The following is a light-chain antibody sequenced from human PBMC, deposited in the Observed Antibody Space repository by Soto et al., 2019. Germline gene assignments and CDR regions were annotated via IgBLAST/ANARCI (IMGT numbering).Light chain of an antibody. CDR2: EVS. Sequence: LTQPASVSGSPGQSITISCSGTSSDVGGYSYVSWYQHHPGKAPKVMIYEVSNRPSGVPNRFSGSKSGNTASLTISGLQAEDEADYYCGSYTSSSTHVFGTGTKVTVL. V-gene: IGLV2-14*01. CDR1: SSDVGGYSY. J-gene: IGLJ1*01. CDR3: GSYTSSSTHV.